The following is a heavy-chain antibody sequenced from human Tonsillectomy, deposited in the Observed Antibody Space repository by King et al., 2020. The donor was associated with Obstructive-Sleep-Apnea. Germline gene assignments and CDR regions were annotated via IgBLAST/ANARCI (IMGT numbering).Heavy chain of an antibody. CDR1: GFSLSTSGMC. CDR3: ARSKSPFYYYGMDV. V-gene: IGHV2-70*11. Sequence: VTLKESGPALVKPTQTLTLTCTFSGFSLSTSGMCVSWIRQPPGKALEWLARIDWDDDKYYSTSLKTRLTISKDTSKNQVVLTMTNMDPVDTATYYCARSKSPFYYYGMDVWGQGTTVTVSS. CDR2: IDWDDDK. J-gene: IGHJ6*02.